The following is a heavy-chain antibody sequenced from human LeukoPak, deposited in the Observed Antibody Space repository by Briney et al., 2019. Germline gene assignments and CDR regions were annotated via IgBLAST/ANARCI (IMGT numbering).Heavy chain of an antibody. Sequence: GGALRLSCAASGFTFSSYAMSWVRQAPGKGLEWVSGISGSGSSTFYADSVKGRFTISRDNSKNTLYVEINSLRAEDTALYYCAKDEALIAVAGLDYWGQGTLVTVSS. CDR2: ISGSGSST. V-gene: IGHV3-23*01. CDR3: AKDEALIAVAGLDY. CDR1: GFTFSSYA. D-gene: IGHD6-19*01. J-gene: IGHJ4*02.